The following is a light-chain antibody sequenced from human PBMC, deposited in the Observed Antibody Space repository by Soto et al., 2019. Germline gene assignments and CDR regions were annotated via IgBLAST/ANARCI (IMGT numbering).Light chain of an antibody. V-gene: IGKV1-5*03. J-gene: IGKJ1*01. CDR1: QSIRSW. CDR2: KAS. CDR3: QQYNSYPT. Sequence: DIQMTQSPSTLSASVGDRVTITCRASQSIRSWLAWYQQKPGKAPKLLIYKASSLESGFPSRFSGSGSGTEFTLTISRLQPDDFATYFCQQYNSYPTFGQGTKVEIK.